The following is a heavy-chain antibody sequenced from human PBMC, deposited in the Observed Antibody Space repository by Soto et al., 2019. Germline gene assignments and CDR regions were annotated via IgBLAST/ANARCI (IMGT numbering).Heavy chain of an antibody. J-gene: IGHJ4*01. CDR2: MNPNSGNT. V-gene: IGHV1-8*01. CDR1: GYTFTSYD. D-gene: IGHD3-16*01. CDR3: ARWASYSS. Sequence: QVQLVQSGAEVKKPGASVKVSCKASGYTFTSYDVNWWRQATGQGLEWMGWMNPNSGNTGSAQKFQGRVIMTRETSITAAYLEFGSLTSEATAVYYCARWASYSSWGQGTPLTVSS.